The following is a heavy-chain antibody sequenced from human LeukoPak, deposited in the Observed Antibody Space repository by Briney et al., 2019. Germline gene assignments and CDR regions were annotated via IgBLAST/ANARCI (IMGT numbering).Heavy chain of an antibody. Sequence: GGSLRLSCAASGFTFSSYGMHWVRQAPGKGLEWVAVIWYDGSNKYYADSVKGRFTISRDNSKNTLYLQMNSLRAEDTAVYYCVRGSSGSYFDYWGQGTLVTVSS. D-gene: IGHD1-26*01. V-gene: IGHV3-33*01. CDR1: GFTFSSYG. CDR3: VRGSSGSYFDY. J-gene: IGHJ4*02. CDR2: IWYDGSNK.